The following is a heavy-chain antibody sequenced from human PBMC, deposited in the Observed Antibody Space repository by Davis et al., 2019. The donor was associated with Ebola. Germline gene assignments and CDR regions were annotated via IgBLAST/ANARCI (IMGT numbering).Heavy chain of an antibody. Sequence: MPSETLSLTCSVSGGSISNYYWTWIRQPPGKGLEWIGEIYHSGSTNYNPSLKSRVTISVDKSKNQFSLKLSSVTAADTAVYYCAREYSSSSRSFDYWGQGTLVTVSS. CDR1: GGSISNYY. V-gene: IGHV4-59*12. CDR3: AREYSSSSRSFDY. CDR2: IYHSGST. J-gene: IGHJ4*02. D-gene: IGHD6-6*01.